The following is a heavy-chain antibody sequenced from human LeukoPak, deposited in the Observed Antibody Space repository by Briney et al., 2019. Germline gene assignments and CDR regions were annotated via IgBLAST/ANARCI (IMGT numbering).Heavy chain of an antibody. CDR3: ARGRRPIAG. CDR1: GGSFSGYY. J-gene: IGHJ4*02. Sequence: SETLSLTCAVYGGSFSGYYWSWIRQPPGKGLEWIGEINHSGSTNYNPSLKSRVTISVDTSKNQFSLKLSSVTAADTAVYYCARGRRPIAGWGQGTLVTVS. D-gene: IGHD6-13*01. V-gene: IGHV4-34*01. CDR2: INHSGST.